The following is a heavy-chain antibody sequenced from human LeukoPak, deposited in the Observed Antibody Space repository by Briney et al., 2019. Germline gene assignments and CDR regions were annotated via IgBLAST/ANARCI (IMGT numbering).Heavy chain of an antibody. J-gene: IGHJ4*02. D-gene: IGHD6-19*01. CDR3: AREDYSGWWDY. CDR1: GFTFSSYG. CDR2: IRYDGSNK. Sequence: GGSLRLSCAVSGFTFSSYGMHWVRQAPGKGLEWVAFIRYDGSNKYYADSVKGRFTISRDNSKNTLFLRMNSLRAEDTAVYYCAREDYSGWWDYWGQGTLVTVSS. V-gene: IGHV3-30*02.